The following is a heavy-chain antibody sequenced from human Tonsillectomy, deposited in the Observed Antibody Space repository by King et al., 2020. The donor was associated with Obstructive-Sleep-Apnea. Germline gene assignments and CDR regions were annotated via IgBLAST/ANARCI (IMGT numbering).Heavy chain of an antibody. CDR3: ARERPITIFGVVTVGIDI. CDR1: GGSISSSSYY. CDR2: MYYSGST. Sequence: MQLQESGPGLVKPSETLSLTCTVSGGSISSSSYYWGWIRQPPGKGLEWIGSMYYSGSTYYNSSLRSRVTISVDTSKNQFSLKLSSVTAADTAVYYCARERPITIFGVVTVGIDIWGQGTMVTVSS. J-gene: IGHJ3*02. D-gene: IGHD3-3*01. V-gene: IGHV4-39*07.